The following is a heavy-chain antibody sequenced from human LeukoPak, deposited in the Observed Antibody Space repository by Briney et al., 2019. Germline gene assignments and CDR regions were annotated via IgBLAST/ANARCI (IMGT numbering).Heavy chain of an antibody. J-gene: IGHJ4*02. CDR3: ARGLGGYSY. V-gene: IGHV4-34*01. CDR2: INHSGST. Sequence: PSETLSLTCAVYGGSFSGYYWSWIRQPPGKGLEWIGEINHSGSTNYNPSLKSRVTISVDTSKNQFPLKLSSVTAADTAVYYCARGLGGYSYWGQGTLVTVSS. D-gene: IGHD5-18*01. CDR1: GGSFSGYY.